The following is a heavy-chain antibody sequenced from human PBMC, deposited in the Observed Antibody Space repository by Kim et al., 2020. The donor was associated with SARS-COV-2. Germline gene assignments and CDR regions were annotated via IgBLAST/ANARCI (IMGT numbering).Heavy chain of an antibody. D-gene: IGHD3-22*01. CDR3: ARDSSGYWA. CDR2: GNT. V-gene: IGHV1-3*01. J-gene: IGHJ5*02. Sequence: GNTKYSQKFQGRVTITRDTSASTAYMELSSLRSEDTAVYYCARDSSGYWAWGQGTLVTVSS.